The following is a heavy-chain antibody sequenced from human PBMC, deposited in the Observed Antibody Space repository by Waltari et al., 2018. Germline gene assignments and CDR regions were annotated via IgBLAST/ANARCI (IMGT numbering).Heavy chain of an antibody. CDR2: VYYTGSS. J-gene: IGHJ1*01. D-gene: IGHD3-16*01. CDR1: GGSLRDSPYY. CDR3: ASGGVTGRYFQH. V-gene: IGHV4-39*01. Sequence: QLQLQESGPGLVKPSETLSLPCTVPGGSLRDSPYYWGWIRQPPGKGLEWIGIVYYTGSSYYNPSLKSRVTTSVDTSKTQFSLKLSSVTAADTAVYYCASGGVTGRYFQHWGQGTLITVSS.